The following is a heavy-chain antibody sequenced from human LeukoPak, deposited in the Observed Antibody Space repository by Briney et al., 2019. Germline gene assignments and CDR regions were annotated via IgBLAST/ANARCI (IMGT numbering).Heavy chain of an antibody. CDR2: IYSGGST. D-gene: IGHD2-15*01. CDR1: GFTVSSDY. V-gene: IGHV3-66*01. Sequence: GGSLRLSCAASGFTVSSDYMSWVRQAPGKGLEWISVIYSGGSTYYADSVKGRFTISRDNSKNTLYLQMNSLRAEDTAVYYCVCKISLDYWGQGTLVTVSS. CDR3: VCKISLDY. J-gene: IGHJ4*02.